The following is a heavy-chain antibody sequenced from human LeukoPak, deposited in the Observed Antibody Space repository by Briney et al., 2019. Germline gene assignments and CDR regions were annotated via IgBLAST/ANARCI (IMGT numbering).Heavy chain of an antibody. CDR1: GGSFSGYY. V-gene: IGHV4-34*01. D-gene: IGHD6-19*01. CDR3: ASQVLYSSGSPWGWFDP. Sequence: SETLSLTCAVYGGSFSGYYWSWIRQPPGKGLEWIGEINHSGSTNYNPSLKSRVTISVDTSKNQFSLMLSSVTAADTAVYYCASQVLYSSGSPWGWFDPWGQGTLVTVSS. CDR2: INHSGST. J-gene: IGHJ5*02.